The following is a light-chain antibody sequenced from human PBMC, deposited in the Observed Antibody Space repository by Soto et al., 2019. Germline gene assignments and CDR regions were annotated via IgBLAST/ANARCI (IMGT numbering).Light chain of an antibody. J-gene: IGKJ2*01. CDR2: EAS. Sequence: DIQMTQSPSNLSASVGGRVTITCRASQSISSWLAWYQQKPGSAPKLLIYEASSLESGVPSRISGSGSGTEFTLTVTTLQPDDFATYYCQQYSTYPYTFGQGTKLEIK. V-gene: IGKV1-5*03. CDR3: QQYSTYPYT. CDR1: QSISSW.